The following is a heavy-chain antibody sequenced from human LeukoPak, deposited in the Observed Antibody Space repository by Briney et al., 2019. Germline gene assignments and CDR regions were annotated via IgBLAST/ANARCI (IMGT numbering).Heavy chain of an antibody. V-gene: IGHV4-59*01. CDR3: ARLHSSRAEEFDP. CDR2: IYYSGTT. CDR1: GGSISGYY. J-gene: IGHJ5*02. Sequence: SETLSLTCTVSGGSISGYYWSWIRQPPGKGLEWIGYIYYSGTTNYNAPLRSRVTISVDTSKNQFSLRLSSVTATDTAVYYCARLHSSRAEEFDPWGQGTLVTVSS.